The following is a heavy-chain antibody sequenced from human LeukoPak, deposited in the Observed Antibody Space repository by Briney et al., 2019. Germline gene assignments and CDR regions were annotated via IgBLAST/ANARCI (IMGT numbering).Heavy chain of an antibody. Sequence: GGSLRLSCAASGFTFSNYWMTWFRQTPGKGLEWVGNIKQDGTEKYYVESVKGRFAISRDNAKDSLYLQMNSLRAEDTAVYFCARNAFDTWGQGAMVTVSS. CDR1: GFTFSNYW. J-gene: IGHJ3*02. CDR2: IKQDGTEK. V-gene: IGHV3-7*01. CDR3: ARNAFDT.